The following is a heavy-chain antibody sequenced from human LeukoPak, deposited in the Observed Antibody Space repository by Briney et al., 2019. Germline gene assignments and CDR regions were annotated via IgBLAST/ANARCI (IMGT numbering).Heavy chain of an antibody. J-gene: IGHJ4*02. CDR3: ARVYYDSSGYYYAGGFDY. D-gene: IGHD3-22*01. Sequence: ASVKVSCKASGYTFTSYDINWVRQATGQGLEWMGWMNPNSGNTGYAQKFQGRVTMTRDTSTSTVYMELSSLRSEDTAVYYCARVYYDSSGYYYAGGFDYWGQGTLVTVSS. CDR1: GYTFTSYD. CDR2: MNPNSGNT. V-gene: IGHV1-8*02.